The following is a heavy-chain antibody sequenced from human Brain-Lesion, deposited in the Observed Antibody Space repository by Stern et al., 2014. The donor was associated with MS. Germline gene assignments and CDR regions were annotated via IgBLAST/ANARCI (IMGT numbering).Heavy chain of an antibody. J-gene: IGHJ4*02. CDR3: ATLSPGAGGNYYRHFDY. D-gene: IGHD1-26*01. Sequence: QVQLVQSGAEVKKPGASVKVSCKVSGYTLTELSMHWVRQAPRKGLEWMGGFDPEDGETIDAQKFQSRVAMTEDTSTDTAYMELSSLRSEDTAVYYCATLSPGAGGNYYRHFDYWGQGTLVTVSS. CDR2: FDPEDGET. CDR1: GYTLTELS. V-gene: IGHV1-24*01.